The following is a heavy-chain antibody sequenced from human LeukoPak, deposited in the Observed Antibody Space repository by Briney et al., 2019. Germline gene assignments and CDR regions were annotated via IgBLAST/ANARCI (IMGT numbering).Heavy chain of an antibody. Sequence: ASVKVSCKASGYTFTSYGISWVRQAPGQGLEWMGWISAYNGNTNYAQKLQGRVTMTTDTSTSTAYMELRSLRSDDTAVYYCATLRLYYYDSSGYHFDIWGQGTMVTVSS. J-gene: IGHJ3*02. CDR2: ISAYNGNT. CDR3: ATLRLYYYDSSGYHFDI. CDR1: GYTFTSYG. D-gene: IGHD3-22*01. V-gene: IGHV1-18*01.